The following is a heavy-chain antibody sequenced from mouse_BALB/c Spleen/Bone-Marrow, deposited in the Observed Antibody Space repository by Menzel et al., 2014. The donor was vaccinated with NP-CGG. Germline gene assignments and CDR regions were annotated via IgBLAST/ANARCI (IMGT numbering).Heavy chain of an antibody. CDR2: IDPANGNT. CDR1: GFNIKDTY. Sequence: EVQLQQSGAELVKPGASVKLSCTASGFNIKDTYMHWVKQRPEQGLEWIGRIDPANGNTKYDPKFQGKATITADTPSNTAYLQLSSLTSEDTAVYYCARGGSSYGWYFDVWGAGTTVTVSS. J-gene: IGHJ1*01. CDR3: ARGGSSYGWYFDV. V-gene: IGHV14-3*02. D-gene: IGHD1-1*01.